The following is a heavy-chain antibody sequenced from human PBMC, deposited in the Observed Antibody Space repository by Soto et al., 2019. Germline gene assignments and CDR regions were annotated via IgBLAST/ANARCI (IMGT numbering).Heavy chain of an antibody. CDR2: TYYRSKWYN. Sequence: SQTLSLTCVISGDSVSSNTVAWSWIRQSPSRGLEWLGRTYYRSKWYNDYPVSLKSRITINPDTSKNQFSLQLSSVTPEDTAVYYCAKGYSHGFDYWGQGILVTVSS. CDR1: GDSVSSNTVA. V-gene: IGHV6-1*01. CDR3: AKGYSHGFDY. D-gene: IGHD5-18*01. J-gene: IGHJ4*02.